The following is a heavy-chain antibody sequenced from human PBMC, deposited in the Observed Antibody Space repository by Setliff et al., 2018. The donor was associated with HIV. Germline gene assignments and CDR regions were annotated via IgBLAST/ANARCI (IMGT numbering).Heavy chain of an antibody. D-gene: IGHD6-19*01. V-gene: IGHV1-18*01. CDR3: ARDRSPTVAGTFGY. J-gene: IGHJ4*02. CDR1: GYSFSSYG. CDR2: ISAENGNT. Sequence: RASVKVSCKAYGYSFSSYGLNWVRQAPGQGLEWLGWISAENGNTNYAQKFQGRVIMTTDTSTSTAYMGLKSLRSDDTAVYFCARDRSPTVAGTFGYWGQGTLVTVSS.